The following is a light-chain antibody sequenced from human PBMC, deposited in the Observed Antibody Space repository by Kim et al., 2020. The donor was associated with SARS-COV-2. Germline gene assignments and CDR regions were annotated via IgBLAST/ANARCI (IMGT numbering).Light chain of an antibody. CDR2: GAS. V-gene: IGKV3-20*01. CDR1: QSVRSYY. J-gene: IGKJ4*01. Sequence: EIVLTQSPGTLSLSPGERATLSCRASQSVRSYYLAWYQQKPGQAARLLIYGASSRATGIPDRISGSGSGTDFTLTISRLEPEDFAVYYCQQYGTSPLTFGGGTKVDIK. CDR3: QQYGTSPLT.